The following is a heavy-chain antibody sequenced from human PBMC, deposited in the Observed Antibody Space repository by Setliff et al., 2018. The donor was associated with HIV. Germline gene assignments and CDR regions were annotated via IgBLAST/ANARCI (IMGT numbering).Heavy chain of an antibody. V-gene: IGHV4-59*12. CDR3: ARDRLTYYFDY. CDR2: IYYSGST. D-gene: IGHD3-22*01. J-gene: IGHJ4*02. CDR1: GGSIRSYY. Sequence: SETLSLTCIVSGGSIRSYYWSWIRQPPGKGLEWIGYIYYSGSTNYNASLKSRVAISVDTSKNEFSLNLSSVTAADTAVYYCARDRLTYYFDYWGQGILVTVSS.